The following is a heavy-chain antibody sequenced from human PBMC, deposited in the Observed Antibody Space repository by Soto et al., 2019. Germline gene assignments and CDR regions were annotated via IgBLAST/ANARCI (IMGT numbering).Heavy chain of an antibody. V-gene: IGHV3-21*01. CDR2: ISSSSSYI. CDR1: GFTFSSYS. CDR3: ARERRVTTVTTGDY. D-gene: IGHD4-17*01. Sequence: EVQLVESGGGLVKPGGPLRLSCAASGFTFSSYSMNWVRQAPGKGLEWVSSISSSSSYIYYADSVKGRFTISRDNAKNSLYLQMNSLRAEDTAVYYCARERRVTTVTTGDYWGQGTLVTVSS. J-gene: IGHJ4*02.